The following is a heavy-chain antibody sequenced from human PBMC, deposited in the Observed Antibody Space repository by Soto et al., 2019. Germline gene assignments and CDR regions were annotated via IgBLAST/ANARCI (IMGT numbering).Heavy chain of an antibody. Sequence: SETLSLTCAVYGVSFSGYYWSWIRQPPGKGLEWIGEINHSGSTNYNPSLRSRVTISVDTSKNQFSLKLSSVTAADTAVYYCARAKSYSPDYWGQGTLVTVSS. CDR1: GVSFSGYY. V-gene: IGHV4-34*01. D-gene: IGHD2-2*02. CDR2: INHSGST. J-gene: IGHJ4*02. CDR3: ARAKSYSPDY.